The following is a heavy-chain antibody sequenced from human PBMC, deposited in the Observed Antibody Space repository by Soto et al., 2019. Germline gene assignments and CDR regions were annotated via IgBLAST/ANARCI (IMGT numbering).Heavy chain of an antibody. Sequence: QVQLVQSGAEVKKPGASVKVSCKASGYTFTSYGISWVRQAPGQGLEWIGWISAYNGNTNYAQKLQGRVTMTTDTSTSTAYMELRRLRSDDTAVYYCARDGSGYSSSWYYDYYGMDVWGQGTTVTVSS. D-gene: IGHD6-13*01. CDR1: GYTFTSYG. CDR3: ARDGSGYSSSWYYDYYGMDV. CDR2: ISAYNGNT. V-gene: IGHV1-18*04. J-gene: IGHJ6*02.